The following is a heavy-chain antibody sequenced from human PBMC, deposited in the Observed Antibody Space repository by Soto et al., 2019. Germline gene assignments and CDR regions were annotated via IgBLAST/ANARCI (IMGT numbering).Heavy chain of an antibody. Sequence: QVQLVESGGGVVQPGSSLRLSCAASGFSFSGYGFHWVRQAPGKGLEWVAVIWHDGSKEYYADSVKGRFTVSRDSSKNTVYLQINSLRAEDTAVYYCARDNDGNSRYSQFDYWGQGTLVTVSS. V-gene: IGHV3-33*01. CDR1: GFSFSGYG. CDR3: ARDNDGNSRYSQFDY. J-gene: IGHJ4*02. CDR2: IWHDGSKE. D-gene: IGHD3-16*02.